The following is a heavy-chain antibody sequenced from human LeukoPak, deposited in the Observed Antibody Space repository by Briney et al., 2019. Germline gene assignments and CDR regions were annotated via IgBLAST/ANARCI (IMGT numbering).Heavy chain of an antibody. D-gene: IGHD5-12*01. J-gene: IGHJ4*02. CDR1: GFTFGDYA. V-gene: IGHV3-49*04. CDR3: TRGIVAKIGDY. Sequence: GRSPRLSCTASGFTFGDYAMSWVRQAPGKGLEWVGFIRSKAYGGTTEYAASVKGRFTISRDDSKSIAYLQMNSLKTEDTAVYYCTRGIVAKIGDYWGQGTLVTVSP. CDR2: IRSKAYGGTT.